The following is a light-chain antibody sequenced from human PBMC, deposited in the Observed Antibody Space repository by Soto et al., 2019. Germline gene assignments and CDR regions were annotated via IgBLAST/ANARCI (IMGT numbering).Light chain of an antibody. CDR2: AAS. J-gene: IGKJ1*01. V-gene: IGKV1-27*01. Sequence: DIQMTQSPSSLSASVGDRVTITCRASQDISNYLAWYQQKPGKVPKLLIYAASTLQSGVPSRFSGSGSGTDFTLTISSLQPEDVATYYCQKYDSGPWTFGQGTKVEIK. CDR3: QKYDSGPWT. CDR1: QDISNY.